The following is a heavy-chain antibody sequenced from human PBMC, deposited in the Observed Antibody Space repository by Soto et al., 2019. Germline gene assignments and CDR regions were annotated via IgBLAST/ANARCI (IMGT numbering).Heavy chain of an antibody. J-gene: IGHJ4*02. D-gene: IGHD3-10*01. CDR1: GGSISSSNW. Sequence: QVQLQESGPGLVKPSGTLSLSCAVSGGSISSSNWWSWVRQPPGKGLEWIGEIYHSGNTNYNPSLKSRVTMAVDKSRNQFSLKLSSVTAADTAVYYCASRWGEGRVDYWGQGTLVTVSS. CDR3: ASRWGEGRVDY. CDR2: IYHSGNT. V-gene: IGHV4-4*02.